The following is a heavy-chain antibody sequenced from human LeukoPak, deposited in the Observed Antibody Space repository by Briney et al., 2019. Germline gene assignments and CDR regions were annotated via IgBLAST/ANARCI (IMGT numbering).Heavy chain of an antibody. CDR2: TNPEGTRT. V-gene: IGHV3-74*01. CDR1: GYTFSRYW. D-gene: IGHD1-1*01. Sequence: GGSLRLSCAASGYTFSRYWMHWFRRAPGKGLVWVSRTNPEGTRTDYADSVKGRFTISRDNAKNTLYLQMNSLRADDTAVYYCSRDSTGNDDYWGQGTLVTVSS. CDR3: SRDSTGNDDY. J-gene: IGHJ4*02.